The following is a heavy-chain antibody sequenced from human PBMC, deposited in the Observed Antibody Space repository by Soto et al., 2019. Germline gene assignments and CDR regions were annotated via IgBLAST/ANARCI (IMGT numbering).Heavy chain of an antibody. J-gene: IGHJ5*02. Sequence: PSETLSLTCAVYGGSFSCYYWSWIRQPPGKGLEWIGEINHSGSTNYNPSLKSRVTISVDTSKNQFSLKLSSVTAADTAVYYCARGGILGYCSSTSCYRWFDPWGQGTLVTVSS. D-gene: IGHD2-2*01. CDR2: INHSGST. V-gene: IGHV4-34*01. CDR1: GGSFSCYY. CDR3: ARGGILGYCSSTSCYRWFDP.